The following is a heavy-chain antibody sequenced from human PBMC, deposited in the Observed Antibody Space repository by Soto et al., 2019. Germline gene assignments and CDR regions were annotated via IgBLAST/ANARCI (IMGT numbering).Heavy chain of an antibody. V-gene: IGHV1-69*04. D-gene: IGHD2-2*01. J-gene: IGHJ6*03. CDR1: GGTFSSYT. CDR2: IIPILGIA. CDR3: AREVRYQLPTRKNYYMDV. Sequence: ASVKVSCKASGGTFSSYTISWVRQAPGQGLEWMGRIIPILGIANYAQKFQGRVTITADKSTSTAYMELSSLRSEDTAVYYCAREVRYQLPTRKNYYMDVWGKGTTVTVSS.